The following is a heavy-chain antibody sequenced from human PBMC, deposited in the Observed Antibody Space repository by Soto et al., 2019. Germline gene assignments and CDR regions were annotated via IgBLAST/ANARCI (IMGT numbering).Heavy chain of an antibody. Sequence: ASVKVSCKASGYTFTSYGISWVRQAPGQGLEWMGWISAYNGNTNYAQKLQGRVTMTTDTSTSTAYMELRSLRSDDTAVYYCARDREYSSSSGNFPVDYWGQGTLVTVSS. CDR3: ARDREYSSSSGNFPVDY. CDR2: ISAYNGNT. J-gene: IGHJ4*02. D-gene: IGHD6-6*01. V-gene: IGHV1-18*01. CDR1: GYTFTSYG.